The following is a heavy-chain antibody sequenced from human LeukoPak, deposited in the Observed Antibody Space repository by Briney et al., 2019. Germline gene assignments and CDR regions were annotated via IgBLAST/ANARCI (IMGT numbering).Heavy chain of an antibody. CDR2: FFYSGST. Sequence: PSETLSLTCTVSGGSISSRPYCWGWIRQPPGKGLEWLGSFFYSGSTNYKPSLKSRVTISVDTSKNQFSLKLSSVTAADTAVYYCARGDRFLEWLFWFDPWGQGTLVTVSS. V-gene: IGHV4-39*01. CDR1: GGSISSRPYC. D-gene: IGHD3-3*01. CDR3: ARGDRFLEWLFWFDP. J-gene: IGHJ5*02.